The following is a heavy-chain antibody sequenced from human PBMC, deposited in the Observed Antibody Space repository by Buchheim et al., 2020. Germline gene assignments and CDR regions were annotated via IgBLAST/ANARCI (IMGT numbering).Heavy chain of an antibody. CDR2: ISSSGSTI. J-gene: IGHJ4*02. CDR3: ARDLSLPGIAAAGPSYYFDY. CDR1: GFTFSSYE. Sequence: EVQLVESGGGLVQPGGSLRLSCAASGFTFSSYEMNWVRQAPGKGLEWVSYISSSGSTIYYADSVKGRFTISRDNAKTSLYLQMNSLRAEDTAVYYCARDLSLPGIAAAGPSYYFDYWGQGTL. V-gene: IGHV3-48*03. D-gene: IGHD6-13*01.